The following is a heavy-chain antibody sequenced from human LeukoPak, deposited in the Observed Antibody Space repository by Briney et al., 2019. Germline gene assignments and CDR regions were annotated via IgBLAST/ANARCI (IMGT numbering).Heavy chain of an antibody. D-gene: IGHD4-17*01. V-gene: IGHV3-72*01. J-gene: IGHJ4*02. CDR1: GFTFSDHY. Sequence: QPGGSLRLSCAASGFTFSDHYMDWVRQAPGKGLEWVGRIRKKVNKYITEYAASVKGRFTISRDDLRNSLFLQMNSLKIEDTAVYYCTRAHLGDFDYWGRGTLVTVSS. CDR3: TRAHLGDFDY. CDR2: IRKKVNKYIT.